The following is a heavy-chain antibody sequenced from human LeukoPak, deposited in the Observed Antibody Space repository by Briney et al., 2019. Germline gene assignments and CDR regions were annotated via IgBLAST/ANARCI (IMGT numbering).Heavy chain of an antibody. V-gene: IGHV3-30-3*01. CDR2: ISYDGSNK. J-gene: IGHJ4*02. CDR1: GFTFSSYA. D-gene: IGHD1-14*01. Sequence: GGSLRLSCAASGFTFSSYAMHWVRQAPREGLEWVAVISYDGSNKYYADSVKGRFTISRDNSKNTLYLQMNSLRAEDTAVYYCASNRYYFDYWGQGTLVTVSS. CDR3: ASNRYYFDY.